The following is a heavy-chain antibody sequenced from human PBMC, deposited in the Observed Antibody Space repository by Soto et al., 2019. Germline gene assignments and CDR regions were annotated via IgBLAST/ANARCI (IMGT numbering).Heavy chain of an antibody. CDR1: GGSINIKNYY. CDR3: AKVVVAANRNSDFDS. D-gene: IGHD2-15*01. CDR2: IYYDGST. J-gene: IGHJ4*02. Sequence: PSETLALGCTVSGGSINIKNYYWAGIRQPPGKGLAWIASIYYDGSTYYDTSLKSRVTISRDTSKNQFSLRLTSMTAADTAVYYCAKVVVAANRNSDFDSWGQGTMVTVSS. V-gene: IGHV4-39*02.